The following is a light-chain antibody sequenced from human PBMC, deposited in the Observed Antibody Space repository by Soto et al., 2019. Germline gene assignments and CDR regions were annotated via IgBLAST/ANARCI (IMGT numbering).Light chain of an antibody. V-gene: IGLV2-23*01. J-gene: IGLJ1*01. CDR1: SSDVGSYNL. CDR2: EGS. Sequence: QSALTQPASVCGSPEQSITISCNGTSSDVGSYNLVSWYQQHPGKAPKLMIHEGSKRPSGVSNRFSGSKSGNTASLTISGLHAEDEADYYCCSYAGSSTLYVFGTGTKVTVL. CDR3: CSYAGSSTLYV.